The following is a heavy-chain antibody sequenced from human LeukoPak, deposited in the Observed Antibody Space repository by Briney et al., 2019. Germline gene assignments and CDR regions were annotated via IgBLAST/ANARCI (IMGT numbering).Heavy chain of an antibody. Sequence: ASVTVSRKASGGTFSSYAISWVRQAPGQGLEWMGGIIPIFGTANYAQKFQGRVTITADESTSTAYMELSSLRSEDTAVYYCARYYYDSSGYHYFDYWGQGTLVTVSS. CDR3: ARYYYDSSGYHYFDY. J-gene: IGHJ4*02. V-gene: IGHV1-69*13. D-gene: IGHD3-22*01. CDR1: GGTFSSYA. CDR2: IIPIFGTA.